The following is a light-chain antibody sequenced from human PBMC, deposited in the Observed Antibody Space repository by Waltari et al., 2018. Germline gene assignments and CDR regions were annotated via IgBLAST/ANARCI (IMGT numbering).Light chain of an antibody. CDR2: DAS. Sequence: ETVMTQSPPTLSVSPGERAALSCRASESVSTNLAWYQQKPSQAPRVIISDASTRATGVPARFSGSGSGTEFTLTISSLQSEDFAVYYCQQYNNWPPAFGQGTKVDFK. V-gene: IGKV3-15*01. CDR1: ESVSTN. J-gene: IGKJ1*01. CDR3: QQYNNWPPA.